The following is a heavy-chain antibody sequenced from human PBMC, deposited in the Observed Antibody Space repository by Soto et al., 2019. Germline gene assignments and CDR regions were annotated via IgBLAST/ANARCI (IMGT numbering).Heavy chain of an antibody. J-gene: IGHJ4*02. CDR1: GYALTTYG. V-gene: IGHV1-18*01. D-gene: IGHD1-1*01. Sequence: QVHLVQSGAEVRNPGASVKVSCRAPGYALTTYGIPWVRQAPGQGLEWMGWISAHNGNTNYAQKLQGRVTVTRDTSTSTAYMELRSLRSDDTAVYDCARGRYGDYWGQGALVTVSS. CDR3: ARGRYGDY. CDR2: ISAHNGNT.